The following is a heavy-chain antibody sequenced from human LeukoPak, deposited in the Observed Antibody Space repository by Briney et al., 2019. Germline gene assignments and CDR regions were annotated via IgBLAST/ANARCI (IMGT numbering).Heavy chain of an antibody. CDR1: GFPFSDFY. V-gene: IGHV3-11*01. Sequence: KPRGSLRLSCATSGFPFSDFYMSWIRQAPGKGLEWVSYISSSTTTIYYADSVRGRFTVSRDNAKNSLYLQMNNLRAEDTAVYYCTRDRWGKYYFDYWGQGTLVTVSS. CDR3: TRDRWGKYYFDY. D-gene: IGHD7-27*01. J-gene: IGHJ4*02. CDR2: ISSSTTTI.